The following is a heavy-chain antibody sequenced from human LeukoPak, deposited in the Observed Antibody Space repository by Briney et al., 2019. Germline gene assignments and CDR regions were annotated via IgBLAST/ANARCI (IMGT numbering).Heavy chain of an antibody. CDR3: ARHSASTHYHFFDS. V-gene: IGHV4-59*08. D-gene: IGHD2/OR15-2a*01. CDR1: GGSISSYY. CDR2: IFYSGST. J-gene: IGHJ4*02. Sequence: PSETLSLTCTVSGGSISSYYWSWIRQPPGKGLEWIGYIFYSGSTNFNPSLESRITISVSTSNNQFSLKLSSVTAADTAVYYCARHSASTHYHFFDSWGQGALVTVSS.